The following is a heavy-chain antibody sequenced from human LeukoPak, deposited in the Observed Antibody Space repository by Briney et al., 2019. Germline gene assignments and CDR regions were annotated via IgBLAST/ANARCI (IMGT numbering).Heavy chain of an antibody. V-gene: IGHV1-2*04. CDR2: INPNSGGT. J-gene: IGHJ4*02. CDR3: ARGLKATVITTFDY. CDR1: GYTFTGYY. D-gene: IGHD4-17*01. Sequence: GASVKVSCKASGYTFTGYYMHWVRQAPGQGLEWMGWINPNSGGTNYAQKFQGWVTMTRDTSISTAYMELSRLRSDDTAVYYCARGLKATVITTFDYWGQGTLVTVSS.